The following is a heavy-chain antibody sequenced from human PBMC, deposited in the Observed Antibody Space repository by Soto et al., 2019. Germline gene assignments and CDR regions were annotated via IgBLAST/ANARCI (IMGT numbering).Heavy chain of an antibody. CDR2: ISGSGGST. CDR3: AKDQGRFLEWPYDDFDI. J-gene: IGHJ3*02. V-gene: IGHV3-23*01. Sequence: PGGSLRLSCAASGFTFSSYAMSWVRQALGKGLEWVSAISGSGGSTYYADSVKGRFTISRDNSKNTLYLQMNSLRAEDTAVYYCAKDQGRFLEWPYDDFDIWGQGTMVTVSS. D-gene: IGHD3-3*01. CDR1: GFTFSSYA.